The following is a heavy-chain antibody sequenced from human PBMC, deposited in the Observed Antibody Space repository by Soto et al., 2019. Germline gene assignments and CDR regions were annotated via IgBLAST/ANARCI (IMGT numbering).Heavy chain of an antibody. CDR2: ISYDGRIQ. Sequence: QVQLVESGGGVVQPGRSLRLSCAASGFTFSSYGMHWVRQAPGKGLEWVAVISYDGRIQYYVDSVKGRFTISRDNSKNTLYLQMNSLRAEDTAVYYWAKVPYEYIWGSYRDGGQGTLVTVSS. V-gene: IGHV3-30*18. CDR1: GFTFSSYG. D-gene: IGHD3-16*02. J-gene: IGHJ4*02. CDR3: AKVPYEYIWGSYRD.